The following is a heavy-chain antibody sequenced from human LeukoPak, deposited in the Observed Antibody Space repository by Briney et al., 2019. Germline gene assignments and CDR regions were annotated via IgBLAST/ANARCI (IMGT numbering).Heavy chain of an antibody. D-gene: IGHD2-15*01. J-gene: IGHJ5*02. CDR1: GGSISSSSYY. CDR3: ARVKLPRGINWFDP. CDR2: IYYSGST. V-gene: IGHV4-39*07. Sequence: SETLSLTCTVSGGSISSSSYYWGWIRQPPGKGLEWLGSIYYSGSTYYNPSLKSRVTISVDTSKNQFSLKLSSVTAADTAVYYCARVKLPRGINWFDPWGQGTLVTVSS.